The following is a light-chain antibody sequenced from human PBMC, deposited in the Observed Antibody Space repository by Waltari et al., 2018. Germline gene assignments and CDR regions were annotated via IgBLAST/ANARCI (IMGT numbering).Light chain of an antibody. CDR2: WAS. CDR1: QSVLYSSNNMDY. Sequence: DIVMTQSPDSLPVSLGERATINCKSSQSVLYSSNNMDYLAWYQQKPGQPPKLLIYWASTRESGVPDRFSGSGSGTDFTLTISSLQAEDVAVYFCQQYYSIPQTFGQGTKLEIK. V-gene: IGKV4-1*01. J-gene: IGKJ2*01. CDR3: QQYYSIPQT.